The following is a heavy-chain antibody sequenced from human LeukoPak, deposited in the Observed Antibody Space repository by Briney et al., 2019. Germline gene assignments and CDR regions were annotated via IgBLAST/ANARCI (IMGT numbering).Heavy chain of an antibody. V-gene: IGHV4-4*07. J-gene: IGHJ3*02. Sequence: SETLSLTCTVSGGSISSYYWSWIRQPAGKGLEWIGRIYTSGSTNYNPSLKSRVTMSVDTSKNQFSLKLSSVTAADTAVYYCARDSPFQYYYDSSGQKNDAFDIWGQGTVVTVSS. D-gene: IGHD3-22*01. CDR2: IYTSGST. CDR1: GGSISSYY. CDR3: ARDSPFQYYYDSSGQKNDAFDI.